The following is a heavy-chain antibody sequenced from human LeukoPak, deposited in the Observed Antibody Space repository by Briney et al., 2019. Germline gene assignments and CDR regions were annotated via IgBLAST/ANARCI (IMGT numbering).Heavy chain of an antibody. CDR3: ARRTRTAGDY. CDR2: ISSSGSTI. CDR1: GFTFGDFP. Sequence: GGSLRLSCTASGFTFGDFPMHWFRQAPGKGLEWVSYISSSGSTIYYADSVKGRFTISRDNAKNSLYLQMNSLRAEDTAVYYCARRTRTAGDYWGQGTLVTVSS. D-gene: IGHD2-21*02. V-gene: IGHV3-11*01. J-gene: IGHJ4*02.